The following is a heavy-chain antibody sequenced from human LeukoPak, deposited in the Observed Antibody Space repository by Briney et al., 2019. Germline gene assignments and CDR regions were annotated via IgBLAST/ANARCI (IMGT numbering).Heavy chain of an antibody. CDR1: GGSISSYY. D-gene: IGHD4-17*01. CDR3: ARDRGDYADY. J-gene: IGHJ4*02. V-gene: IGHV4-59*01. CDR2: IDYSGST. Sequence: PSETLSLTCTVSGGSISSYYWSWIRQPPGKGLEWIGYIDYSGSTNYNPSLKSRVTISVDTSKNQFSLKLSSVTAADTAVYYCARDRGDYADYWGQGTLVTVSS.